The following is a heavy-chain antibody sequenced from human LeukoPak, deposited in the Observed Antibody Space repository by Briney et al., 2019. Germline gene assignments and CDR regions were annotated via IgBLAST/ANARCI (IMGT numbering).Heavy chain of an antibody. J-gene: IGHJ6*04. D-gene: IGHD6-19*01. CDR1: GGSISSYY. V-gene: IGHV4-4*07. CDR3: AREGSSWASMDV. CDR2: TYTSGST. Sequence: SETLSLTCTVSGGSISSYYWSWIRQPAGKGLEWIGRTYTSGSTNYNPSLKSRVTMSVDTSKNQFSLKLSSVTAADTAVYYRAREGSSWASMDVWGKGTTVTVSS.